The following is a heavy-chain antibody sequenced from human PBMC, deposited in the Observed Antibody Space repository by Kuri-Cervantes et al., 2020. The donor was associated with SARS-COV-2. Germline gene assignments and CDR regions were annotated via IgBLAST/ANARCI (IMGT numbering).Heavy chain of an antibody. CDR3: ARDSRGYSYGYGHLFDY. J-gene: IGHJ4*02. Sequence: GESLKISCAASGLTFSSYSMNWVRQAPGKGLEWVSYISSSSSTIYYADSVKGRFTISRDNAKNSLYLQMNSLRDEDTAVYYCARDSRGYSYGYGHLFDYWGQGTLVTVSS. CDR2: ISSSSSTI. V-gene: IGHV3-48*02. CDR1: GLTFSSYS. D-gene: IGHD5-18*01.